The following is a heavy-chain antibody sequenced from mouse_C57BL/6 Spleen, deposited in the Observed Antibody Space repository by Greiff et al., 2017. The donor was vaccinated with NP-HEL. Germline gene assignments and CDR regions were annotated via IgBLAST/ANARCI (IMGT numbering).Heavy chain of an antibody. Sequence: EVQLQQSGPELVKPGASVKISCKASGYTFTDYYMNWVKQSHGKSLEWIGDINPNNGGTSYNQKFKGKATLTVDKSSSTAYMELRSLTSEDSAVYYCAITTVGDRYFDVWGTGTTVTVSS. CDR1: GYTFTDYY. D-gene: IGHD1-1*01. CDR3: AITTVGDRYFDV. CDR2: INPNNGGT. V-gene: IGHV1-26*01. J-gene: IGHJ1*03.